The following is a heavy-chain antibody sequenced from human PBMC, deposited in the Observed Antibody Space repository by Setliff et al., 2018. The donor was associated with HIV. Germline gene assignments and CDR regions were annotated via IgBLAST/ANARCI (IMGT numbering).Heavy chain of an antibody. V-gene: IGHV4-4*02. CDR1: SDSVSNSNW. D-gene: IGHD2-15*01. CDR3: ATRGRAYYLDTSGYFDS. J-gene: IGHJ4*02. Sequence: TSETLSLTCVVSSDSVSNSNWWSWVRQSPGKGLEWIGEIYHTGSTHYNPSLESRVAISIDKSKNQFSLKMTSVTAADTAVYYCATRGRAYYLDTSGYFDSWGQGALVTVSS. CDR2: IYHTGST.